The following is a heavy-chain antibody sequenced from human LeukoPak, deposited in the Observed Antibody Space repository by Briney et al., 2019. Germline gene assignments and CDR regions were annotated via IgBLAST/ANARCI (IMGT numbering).Heavy chain of an antibody. CDR3: ARDHYYDSSGYYLMDY. Sequence: GGSLRLSCAASGFTFSSYEMNWVRQAPGEGLEWVSYISSSGSTIYYADSVKGRFTISRDNAKNSLYLQMNSLRAEDTAVYYCARDHYYDSSGYYLMDYWGQGTLVTVSS. CDR2: ISSSGSTI. D-gene: IGHD3-22*01. V-gene: IGHV3-48*03. J-gene: IGHJ4*02. CDR1: GFTFSSYE.